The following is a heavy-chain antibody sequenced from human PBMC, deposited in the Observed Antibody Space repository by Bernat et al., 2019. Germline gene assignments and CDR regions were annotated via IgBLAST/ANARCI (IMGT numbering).Heavy chain of an antibody. D-gene: IGHD6-13*01. V-gene: IGHV3-30-3*01. J-gene: IGHJ4*02. CDR1: GFTFSSYA. CDR3: ARDGEDSSSWGLDY. CDR2: ISYDGSNK. Sequence: QVQLVESGGGVVQPGRSLRLSCAASGFTFSSYAMHWVRQAPGKGLEWVAVISYDGSNKYYADSVKGRFTISRDNSKNTLYLQMNSLRDEDTAVYYCARDGEDSSSWGLDYWGQGTLVTVSS.